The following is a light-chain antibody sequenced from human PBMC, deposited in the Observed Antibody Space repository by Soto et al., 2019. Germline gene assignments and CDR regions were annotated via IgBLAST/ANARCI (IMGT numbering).Light chain of an antibody. Sequence: QSDLTQPPSASGSPGQSVTISCTGTGSDVGGYNYVSWYQQHPGKAPKLMIYEVSKRPSGVPDRFSGSKSGNTASLTVSGLQAEDEADYYCSSYAGSNNVVFGGGTKVTVL. CDR1: GSDVGGYNY. V-gene: IGLV2-8*01. J-gene: IGLJ2*01. CDR2: EVS. CDR3: SSYAGSNNVV.